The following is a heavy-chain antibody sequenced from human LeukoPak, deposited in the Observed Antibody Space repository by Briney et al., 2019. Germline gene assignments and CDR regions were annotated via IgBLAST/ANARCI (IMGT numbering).Heavy chain of an antibody. D-gene: IGHD2-15*01. J-gene: IGHJ4*02. CDR3: AREAVFVATREFDY. V-gene: IGHV1-2*02. CDR1: GYTFTGYY. Sequence: ASVKVSCKASGYTFTGYYMHWVRQAPGQGLEWMGWINPNSGGTNYAQKLQGRVTMTTDTSTSTAYMELRSLRSDDTAVYYCAREAVFVATREFDYWGQGTLVTVSS. CDR2: INPNSGGT.